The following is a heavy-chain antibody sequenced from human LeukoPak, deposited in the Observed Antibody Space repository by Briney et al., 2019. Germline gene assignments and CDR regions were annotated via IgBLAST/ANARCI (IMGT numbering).Heavy chain of an antibody. J-gene: IGHJ5*02. V-gene: IGHV4-34*01. D-gene: IGHD6-6*01. CDR3: ARWGREYSNSGSTYNWFDP. CDR1: GGSFSGYY. Sequence: SETLSLTCAVYGGSFSGYYWSWIRQPPGKGLEWIGEINHSGSTNYNPSLKSRVTISVDTSKNQFSLKLSSVTTADTAVYYCARWGREYSNSGSTYNWFDPWGQGTLVTVSS. CDR2: INHSGST.